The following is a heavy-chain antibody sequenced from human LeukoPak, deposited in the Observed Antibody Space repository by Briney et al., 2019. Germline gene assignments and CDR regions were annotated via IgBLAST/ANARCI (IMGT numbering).Heavy chain of an antibody. CDR2: IYTSGST. V-gene: IGHV4-4*07. D-gene: IGHD3-22*01. CDR3: ARIADYYDSSGYYASGGDY. CDR1: SGSISSYY. Sequence: SETLSLTCIVPSGSISSYYWSWIRQPAGKGLEWIGRIYTSGSTNYNPSLKSRVTISVDTSKNQFSLKLSSVTAADTAVYYCARIADYYDSSGYYASGGDYWGQGTLVTVSS. J-gene: IGHJ4*02.